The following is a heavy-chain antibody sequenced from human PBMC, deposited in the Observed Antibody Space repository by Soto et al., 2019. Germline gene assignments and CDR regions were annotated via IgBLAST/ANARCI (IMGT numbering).Heavy chain of an antibody. CDR2: IYHSGST. Sequence: LSLTCAVSGGSISSGGYSWSWIRQPPGKGLEWIGYIYHSGSTYYNPSLKSRVTISVDRSKNQFSLKLSSVTAADTAVYYCARVSRYYDSSGYPLDYWGQGTLVTVSS. J-gene: IGHJ4*02. D-gene: IGHD3-22*01. CDR1: GGSISSGGYS. V-gene: IGHV4-30-2*01. CDR3: ARVSRYYDSSGYPLDY.